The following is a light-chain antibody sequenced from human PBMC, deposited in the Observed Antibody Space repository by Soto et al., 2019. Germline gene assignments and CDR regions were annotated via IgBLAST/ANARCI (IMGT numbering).Light chain of an antibody. V-gene: IGLV2-8*01. CDR3: RSYAVSCNFV. CDR1: RSDVGGYNY. CDR2: EVS. Sequence: QSALTQPPSASGSPGQSVTISCTGTRSDVGGYNYVSWYQQHPGKAPKLMIYEVSKRPSGVPDRFSGSKSGNTASLTVSGLQAEDEADYYCRSYAVSCNFVFGTGTKVTVL. J-gene: IGLJ1*01.